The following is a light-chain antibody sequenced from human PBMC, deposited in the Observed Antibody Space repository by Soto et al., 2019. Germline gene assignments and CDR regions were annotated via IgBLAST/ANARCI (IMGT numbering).Light chain of an antibody. CDR2: DVT. V-gene: IGLV2-14*03. CDR3: SSYTNKDTLL. CDR1: SSDVGGYDH. Sequence: QSVLTQPASVSGSPGQSITISCTGTSSDVGGYDHVSWYQQHPGKAPKLIIYDVTVRPSGISRRFSGSKSDNTASLAVSGLQHEDEADYYCSSYTNKDTLLFGGGT. J-gene: IGLJ3*02.